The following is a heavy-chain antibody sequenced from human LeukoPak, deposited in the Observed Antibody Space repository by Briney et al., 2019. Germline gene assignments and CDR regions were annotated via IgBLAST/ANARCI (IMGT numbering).Heavy chain of an antibody. CDR3: AKDPRAPGIRLYYFDY. V-gene: IGHV3-23*01. CDR1: GFTFSSYA. CDR2: ISGSGGST. D-gene: IGHD5-12*01. Sequence: GGSLRLSCAASGFTFSSYAMSWVRQAPGKGVEGVSAISGSGGSTYYADSVKGRFTISRDNSKNTLYLQMNSLRAEDTAVYYCAKDPRAPGIRLYYFDYWGQGTLVTVSS. J-gene: IGHJ4*02.